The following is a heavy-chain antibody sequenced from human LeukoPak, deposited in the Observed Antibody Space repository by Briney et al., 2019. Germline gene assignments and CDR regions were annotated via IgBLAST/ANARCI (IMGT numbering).Heavy chain of an antibody. J-gene: IGHJ6*04. CDR1: GGTFSSYA. V-gene: IGHV1-69*13. CDR2: IIPIFGTA. D-gene: IGHD6-19*01. CDR3: ARDVGVAGPYYYGMDV. Sequence: ASVKVSCKASGGTFSSYAISWVRQAPGQGLEGMGGIIPIFGTANYAQKFQGRVTITADESTSTAYMELSSLRFEDTAVYYCARDVGVAGPYYYGMDVWGKGTTVTVSS.